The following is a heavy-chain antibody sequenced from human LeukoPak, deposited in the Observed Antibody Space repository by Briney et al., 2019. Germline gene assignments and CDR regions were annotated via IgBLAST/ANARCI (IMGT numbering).Heavy chain of an antibody. CDR1: GFTFSSYS. CDR3: ARVFCSGGSCYNGIEY. Sequence: GGSLRLSCAASGFTFSSYSMNWVRQAPGKGLEWVSSISTSSTYIYYADSVKGRFTISRDNAKNSLYLQMNSLRAEDTAVYYCARVFCSGGSCYNGIEYWGKGTLVTVSP. D-gene: IGHD2-15*01. J-gene: IGHJ4*02. CDR2: ISTSSTYI. V-gene: IGHV3-21*01.